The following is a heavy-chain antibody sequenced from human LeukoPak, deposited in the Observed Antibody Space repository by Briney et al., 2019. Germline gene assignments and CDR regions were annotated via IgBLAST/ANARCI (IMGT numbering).Heavy chain of an antibody. Sequence: PSETLPLTCSVSVCPISYYQGSSSRQPAGKGLERIGRIYTSGSTNYNPSLKSQVTIPVTTSKNQYSLKLSAVTAADTAVYYCAREGPIVAVDYWGQGTLVTVSS. V-gene: IGHV4-4*07. CDR1: VCPISYYQ. CDR2: IYTSGST. J-gene: IGHJ4*02. D-gene: IGHD5-12*01. CDR3: AREGPIVAVDY.